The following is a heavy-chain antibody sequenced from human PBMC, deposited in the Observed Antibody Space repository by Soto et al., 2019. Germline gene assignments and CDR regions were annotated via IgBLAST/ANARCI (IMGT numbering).Heavy chain of an antibody. CDR1: GYSFTNSW. V-gene: IGHV5-51*01. D-gene: IGHD4-17*01. J-gene: IGHJ3*02. CDR2: VYPGDSHT. Sequence: GESLKISCKGSGYSFTNSWISWVRQMPGKGLECMGIVYPGDSHTRYSPSFQGQVTISADKSISTAYLQWSSLRASDTAIYYCERRKNTVTTGDSFDIWGQGTLVTV. CDR3: ERRKNTVTTGDSFDI.